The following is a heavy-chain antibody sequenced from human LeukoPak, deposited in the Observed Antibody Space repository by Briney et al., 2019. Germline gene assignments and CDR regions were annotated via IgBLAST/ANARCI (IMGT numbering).Heavy chain of an antibody. Sequence: QAGGSLRLSCAASGFTFSSYAMSWVRQAPGKGLEWVSAISGSGGSTYYADSVKGRFTISRDNSKNTLYLQMNSLRAEDTAVYYCAKQLVPDNWFDPWGQGTLSPSPQ. CDR3: AKQLVPDNWFDP. V-gene: IGHV3-23*01. J-gene: IGHJ5*02. CDR2: ISGSGGST. CDR1: GFTFSSYA. D-gene: IGHD6-13*01.